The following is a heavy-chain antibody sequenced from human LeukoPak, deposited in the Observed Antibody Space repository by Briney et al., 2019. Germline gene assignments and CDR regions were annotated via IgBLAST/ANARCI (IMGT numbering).Heavy chain of an antibody. Sequence: PSETLSLTCTVSGYSISSGYYWGWIRQPPGKGLEWIGSIYHSGSTYYNPSLKSRVTISVDTSKNQFSLKLSSVTAADTAVYYCARDGQAAADPNPFDYWGQGTLVTVSS. J-gene: IGHJ4*02. CDR3: ARDGQAAADPNPFDY. CDR1: GYSISSGYY. CDR2: IYHSGST. V-gene: IGHV4-38-2*02. D-gene: IGHD6-13*01.